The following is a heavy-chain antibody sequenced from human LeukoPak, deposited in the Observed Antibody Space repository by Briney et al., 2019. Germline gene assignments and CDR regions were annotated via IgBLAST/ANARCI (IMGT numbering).Heavy chain of an antibody. D-gene: IGHD3-10*01. CDR2: ISAYNGNT. CDR3: ATDFIPEDITMVRGVAFDY. V-gene: IGHV1-18*01. J-gene: IGHJ4*02. CDR1: GYTFTSYG. Sequence: GASVKVSCKASGYTFTSYGISWVRQAPGQGLEWVGWISAYNGNTNYAQKLQGRVTMTTDTSTSTAYMELRSLRSEDTAVYYCATDFIPEDITMVRGVAFDYWGQGTLVTVSS.